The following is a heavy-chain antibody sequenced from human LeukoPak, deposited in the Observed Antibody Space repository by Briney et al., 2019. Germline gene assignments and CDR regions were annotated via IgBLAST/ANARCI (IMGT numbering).Heavy chain of an antibody. CDR3: AREYSDSSGYFLTVYYLDY. CDR1: GYTFTNNY. J-gene: IGHJ4*02. V-gene: IGHV1-46*01. CDR2: INPSGGGT. D-gene: IGHD3-22*01. Sequence: ASVKVSCKASGYTFTNNYIHWVRQAPGQGLEWMGTINPSGGGTTYAQKFQGRVTMTRDTSTSTVSMELSSLRSEDTAVYYCAREYSDSSGYFLTVYYLDYWGQGTLVTVSS.